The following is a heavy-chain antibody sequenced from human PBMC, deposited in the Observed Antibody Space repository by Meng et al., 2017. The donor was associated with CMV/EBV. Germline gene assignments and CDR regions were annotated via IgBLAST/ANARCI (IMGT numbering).Heavy chain of an antibody. D-gene: IGHD2-21*02. Sequence: SGFTFSNAWMSWVRQEPGKGLEWVGRIKSKSDGGTTDYAAPVKGRFTISRDDSKNTLYLQMNSLKTEDTAMYYCTTDCRGGYCYGVYWGQGTLVTVSS. J-gene: IGHJ4*02. CDR3: TTDCRGGYCYGVY. CDR2: IKSKSDGGTT. CDR1: GFTFSNAW. V-gene: IGHV3-15*01.